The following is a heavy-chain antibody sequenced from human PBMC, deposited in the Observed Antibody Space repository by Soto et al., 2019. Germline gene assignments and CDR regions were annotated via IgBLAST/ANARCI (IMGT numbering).Heavy chain of an antibody. Sequence: SETLSLTCTVSGGSISSSSYYWGWIRQPPGKGLEWIGSIYYSGSTYYNPSLKSRVTISVDTSKNQFSLKLSSVTAADTAVYYCFLEWLSYYYYGMDVWGQGTTVPSP. J-gene: IGHJ6*02. CDR2: IYYSGST. D-gene: IGHD3-3*01. V-gene: IGHV4-39*01. CDR3: FLEWLSYYYYGMDV. CDR1: GGSISSSSYY.